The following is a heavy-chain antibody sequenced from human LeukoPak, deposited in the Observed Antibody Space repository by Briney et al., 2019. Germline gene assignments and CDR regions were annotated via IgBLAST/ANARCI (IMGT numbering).Heavy chain of an antibody. CDR3: HLAAGTAYYYYGMDV. V-gene: IGHV3-7*01. CDR2: IKQDGSEK. CDR1: GFTFSSYW. Sequence: PGGSLRLSCAASGFTFSSYWMSWVRQAPGKGLEWVANIKQDGSEKYYVDSVKGRFTISRDNAKNSLYLQMNSLRAEDTAVYYCHLAAGTAYYYYGMDVWGQGTTVTVSS. J-gene: IGHJ6*02. D-gene: IGHD6-13*01.